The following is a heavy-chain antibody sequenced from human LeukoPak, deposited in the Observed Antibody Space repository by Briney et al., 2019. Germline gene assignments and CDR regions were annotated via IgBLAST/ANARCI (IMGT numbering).Heavy chain of an antibody. V-gene: IGHV3-64D*09. J-gene: IGHJ4*02. Sequence: GGSLRLSCSASGFTFRSYALYWVRQAPGKGLEYVSAISSDGDTTYYADSVKGRFTISRDNSRNTLYLQMSSLRAEDTAVYYCVNIAVEYFLGQGTLVTVSS. CDR3: VNIAVEYF. CDR2: ISSDGDTT. D-gene: IGHD6-19*01. CDR1: GFTFRSYA.